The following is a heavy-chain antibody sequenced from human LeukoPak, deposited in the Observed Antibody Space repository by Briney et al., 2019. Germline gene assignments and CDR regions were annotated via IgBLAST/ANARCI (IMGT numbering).Heavy chain of an antibody. CDR1: GGSISSGGYY. V-gene: IGHV4-31*03. CDR2: IYYSGST. J-gene: IGHJ3*02. D-gene: IGHD3-22*01. CDR3: ARGAYYYDSSGYRSNAFDI. Sequence: PSQTLSLTCTVSGGSISSGGYYWSWIRQHPGKGLEWIGYIYYSGSTYYNPSLKSRVTISVDTSKNQFSLKLSSVTAADTAVYYCARGAYYYDSSGYRSNAFDIWGQGTMVTVSS.